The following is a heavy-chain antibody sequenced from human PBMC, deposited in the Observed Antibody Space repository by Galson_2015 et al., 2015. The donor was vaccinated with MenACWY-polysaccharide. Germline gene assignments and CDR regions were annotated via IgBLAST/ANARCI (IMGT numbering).Heavy chain of an antibody. J-gene: IGHJ5*02. CDR2: MNHSGST. D-gene: IGHD1-26*01. CDR1: GGSFSGYY. V-gene: IGHV4-34*01. Sequence: LTCAVYGGSFSGYYWSWIRQPPGKGLEWIGEMNHSGSTNCNPSLKSRVTISVDTSKNQFSLRLTSVTAADTAVYYCARGVGARSRFGLWGQGTLVSVSS. CDR3: ARGVGARSRFGL.